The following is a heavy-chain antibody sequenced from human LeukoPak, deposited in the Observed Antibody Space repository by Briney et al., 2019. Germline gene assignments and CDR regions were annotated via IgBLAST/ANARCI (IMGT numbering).Heavy chain of an antibody. J-gene: IGHJ5*02. D-gene: IGHD3-22*01. CDR3: ARDLGQYYDTSDDWFDP. CDR2: ISWNSGSI. Sequence: GGSLRLSCAASGFTFDDYAMHWVRQAPGKGLEWVSGISWNSGSIGYADSVKGRFTTSRDNAKNTLNLQMNSLRAEDTAVYYCARDLGQYYDTSDDWFDPWGQGTLVTVSS. V-gene: IGHV3-9*01. CDR1: GFTFDDYA.